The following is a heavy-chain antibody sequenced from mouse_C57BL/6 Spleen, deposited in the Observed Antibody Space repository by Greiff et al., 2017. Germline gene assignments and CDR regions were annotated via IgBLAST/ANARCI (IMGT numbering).Heavy chain of an antibody. V-gene: IGHV5-16*01. CDR1: GFTFSDYY. Sequence: EVKLVESEGGLVQPGSSMKLSCTASGFTFSDYYMPWVRQVPEKGLEWVAKINYDGSSTYYLDSLKSRFIISRDNAKNILYLQMSSLKSEDTATYYGGRVGDFDVWGTGTTVTVSS. J-gene: IGHJ1*03. CDR3: GRVGDFDV. CDR2: INYDGSST.